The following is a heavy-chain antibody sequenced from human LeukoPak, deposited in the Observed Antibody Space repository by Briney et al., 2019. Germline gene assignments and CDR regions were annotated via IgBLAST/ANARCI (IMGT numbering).Heavy chain of an antibody. CDR2: IFHIGSI. CDR3: VRMGVSYYYDSSTYYPVAFDV. J-gene: IGHJ3*01. Sequence: PSETLSLTRGVSGYSISGGYYWGWLRPSPGKGLEWIATIFHIGSIYHNPSLKSRVILSVDTSKNQFSLILTSVTAADTAVYYCVRMGVSYYYDSSTYYPVAFDVWGQGTMVTVSS. V-gene: IGHV4-38-2*01. D-gene: IGHD3-22*01. CDR1: GYSISGGYY.